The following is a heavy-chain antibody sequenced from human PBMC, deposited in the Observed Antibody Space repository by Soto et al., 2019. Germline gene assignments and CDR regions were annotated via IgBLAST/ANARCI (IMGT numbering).Heavy chain of an antibody. V-gene: IGHV4-30-2*01. J-gene: IGHJ6*02. CDR3: ASVTRTCISTSCYRYYYGMDV. Sequence: PSETLSLTCAVSGGSISSGGYSWGWVRHPPGKGLEWIGYMYHSGSTYYNPSLKSRVTISIDRSKNQFSLKLSSVTAADTAVYYCASVTRTCISTSCYRYYYGMDVWGQGTTVTVSS. D-gene: IGHD2-2*02. CDR1: GGSISSGGYS. CDR2: MYHSGST.